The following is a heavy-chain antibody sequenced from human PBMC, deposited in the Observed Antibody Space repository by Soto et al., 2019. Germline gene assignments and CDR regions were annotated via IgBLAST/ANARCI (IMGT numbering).Heavy chain of an antibody. J-gene: IGHJ6*02. CDR2: FDPEDGET. V-gene: IGHV1-24*01. CDR1: GYTLTELS. D-gene: IGHD4-4*01. Sequence: ASVKVSCKVSGYTLTELSMHWVLQAPGKGLEWMGGFDPEDGETIYAQKFQGRVTMTEDTSTDTAYMELSSLRSEDTAVYYCALETGLQTKIYYYYGMDVWGQGTTVTVSS. CDR3: ALETGLQTKIYYYYGMDV.